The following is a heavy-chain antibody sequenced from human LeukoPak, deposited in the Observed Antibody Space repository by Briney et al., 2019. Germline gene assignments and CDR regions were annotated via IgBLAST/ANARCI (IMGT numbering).Heavy chain of an antibody. D-gene: IGHD5-18*01. Sequence: SETLSLTCAVYGGSFSGYYWSWIRQPPGKGLEWIGEINHSGSTNYNPSLKSRVTISVDTSKNQFSLKLSSVTAADTAVYYCAREIGGYTYGYVPREVSYYFDYWGQGTLVTVSS. V-gene: IGHV4-34*01. CDR1: GGSFSGYY. CDR2: INHSGST. CDR3: AREIGGYTYGYVPREVSYYFDY. J-gene: IGHJ4*02.